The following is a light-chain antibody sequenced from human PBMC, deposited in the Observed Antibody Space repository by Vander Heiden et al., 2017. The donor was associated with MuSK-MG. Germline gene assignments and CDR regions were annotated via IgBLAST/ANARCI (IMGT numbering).Light chain of an antibody. CDR2: WAS. Sequence: DIVMIQSPDSLAVSLGERATINCKSSQSVVYISNNKSYLAWYQQKPGQPPKLLIYWASTRESGVPDRFSGSGSGTDFTLPISSLQAEDVAVYYCQQYYSTPPAFGPGTKVDIK. CDR3: QQYYSTPPA. J-gene: IGKJ3*01. V-gene: IGKV4-1*01. CDR1: QSVVYISNNKSY.